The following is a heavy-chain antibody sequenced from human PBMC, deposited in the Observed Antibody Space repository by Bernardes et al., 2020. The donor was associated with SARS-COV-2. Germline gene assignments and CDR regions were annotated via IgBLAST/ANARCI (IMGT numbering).Heavy chain of an antibody. V-gene: IGHV1-69*13. CDR2: IIPIFGTA. CDR3: ARKPYDYVHRLDAFDI. D-gene: IGHD3-16*01. J-gene: IGHJ3*02. CDR1: GGTFSSYA. Sequence: SVKVSCKASGGTFSSYAISWVRQAPGQGLEWMGRIIPIFGTANYAQKFQGRVTITADESTSTAYMELSSLRSEDTAVYYCARKPYDYVHRLDAFDIWGQGTMVIVAS.